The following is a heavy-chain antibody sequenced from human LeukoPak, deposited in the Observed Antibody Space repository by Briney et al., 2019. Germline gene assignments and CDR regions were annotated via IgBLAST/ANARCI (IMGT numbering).Heavy chain of an antibody. D-gene: IGHD6-19*01. Sequence: SETLSLTCTVSGGSISSYYWSWIRQPPGKGLEWIGYIYYSGSTNYNPSLKSRVTISVDTSKNQFSLKLSSVTAADTAVYYCARAGQWLVPGAGYYYYGMDVWGQGTTVTDSS. J-gene: IGHJ6*02. CDR3: ARAGQWLVPGAGYYYYGMDV. V-gene: IGHV4-59*01. CDR2: IYYSGST. CDR1: GGSISSYY.